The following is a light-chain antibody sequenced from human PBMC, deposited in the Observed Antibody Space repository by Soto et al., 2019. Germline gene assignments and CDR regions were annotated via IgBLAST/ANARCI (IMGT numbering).Light chain of an antibody. CDR1: QSVSSSY. CDR2: GAS. Sequence: EIVLTQSPATLSLSPGDRATLSCRASQSVSSSYLAWYQQKPGQAPRLLIYGASTRATGIPARFSGSGSGTEFTLTISSLQSEDFAVYYCQQYNNWPQTFGQGTKVDIK. CDR3: QQYNNWPQT. V-gene: IGKV3-15*01. J-gene: IGKJ1*01.